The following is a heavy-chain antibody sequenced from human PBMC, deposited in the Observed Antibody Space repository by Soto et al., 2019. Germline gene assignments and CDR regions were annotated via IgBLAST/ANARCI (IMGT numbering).Heavy chain of an antibody. D-gene: IGHD3-10*01. V-gene: IGHV4-59*01. J-gene: IGHJ5*02. CDR3: ARELRSHGSAP. CDR2: IYYSGST. Sequence: QVQLQESGPGLVKPSETLSLTCTVSGGSISSYYWSWIRQPPGKGLEWIGYIYYSGSTNYNPSLKRRATIAVDRSKNQFPLKLSSVTAADTAVYSCARELRSHGSAPRGQGTLVTVSS. CDR1: GGSISSYY.